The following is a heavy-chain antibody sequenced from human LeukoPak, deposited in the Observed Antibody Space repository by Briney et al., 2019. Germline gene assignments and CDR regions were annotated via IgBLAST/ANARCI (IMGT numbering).Heavy chain of an antibody. CDR1: GYTFTSYG. CDR3: ARDSRACSSTSCYFVPIRFDP. J-gene: IGHJ5*02. V-gene: IGHV1-18*01. Sequence: ASVKVSCKASGYTFTSYGISWVRQAPGQGLEWMGWISAYNGNTNYAQKLQGRVTMTTDTSTSTAYMELRSLRSDDTAVYYCARDSRACSSTSCYFVPIRFDPWGQGTLVTVSS. CDR2: ISAYNGNT. D-gene: IGHD2-2*01.